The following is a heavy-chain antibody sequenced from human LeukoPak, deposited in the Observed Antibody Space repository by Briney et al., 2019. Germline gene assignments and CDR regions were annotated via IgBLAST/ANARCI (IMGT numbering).Heavy chain of an antibody. D-gene: IGHD2-2*01. Sequence: GRCLRLSCAGSGFTFDDYAMHWVRQAPGKGLEWVSGISWDSASIGYADSVKGRFTISRDNAKNSLYLQMNSLRADDMALYYCAKSQASTWSNYYYFMDVWGKGTTVTVSS. J-gene: IGHJ6*03. CDR3: AKSQASTWSNYYYFMDV. CDR2: ISWDSASI. CDR1: GFTFDDYA. V-gene: IGHV3-9*03.